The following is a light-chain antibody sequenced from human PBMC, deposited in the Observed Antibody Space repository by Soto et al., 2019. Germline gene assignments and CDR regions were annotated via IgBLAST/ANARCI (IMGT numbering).Light chain of an antibody. Sequence: EIVLTQSPATLSLSPGERATLSCRASQGVSGSLAWYQQKPGQAPRLLIYDASNRATGIPARFSGSGSGTDFTLTISRLEPEDFAVYYCQQRINWRLTFGGGTRWIS. J-gene: IGKJ4*01. CDR1: QGVSGS. CDR2: DAS. V-gene: IGKV3-11*01. CDR3: QQRINWRLT.